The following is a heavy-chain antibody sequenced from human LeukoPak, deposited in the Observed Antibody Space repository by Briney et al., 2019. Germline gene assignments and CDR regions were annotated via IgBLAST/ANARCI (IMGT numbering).Heavy chain of an antibody. D-gene: IGHD1-26*01. CDR3: ARGDAVGATWGRGYYFDY. CDR1: GGSISSSSYY. V-gene: IGHV4-39*07. CDR2: IYYSGNT. J-gene: IGHJ4*02. Sequence: PSETLSLTRTVSGGSISSSSYYWGWIRQPPGKGLEWIGSIYYSGNTYYNPSLKSRVTISVDTSRNQFSLKLSSVTAADTAVYYGARGDAVGATWGRGYYFDYWGQGTLVTVSS.